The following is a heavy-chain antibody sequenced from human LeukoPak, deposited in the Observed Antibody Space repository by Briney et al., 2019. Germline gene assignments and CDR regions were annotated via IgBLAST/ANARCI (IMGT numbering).Heavy chain of an antibody. CDR3: AGGRPRSAFDI. CDR2: ISSSSTTI. CDR1: GFTFSSYS. D-gene: IGHD1-14*01. V-gene: IGHV3-48*01. J-gene: IGHJ3*02. Sequence: GGSLRLSCAASGFTFSSYSMMWVRQAPGKGLEWVSYISSSSTTIHYADSVKGRFTISRDNAKNSVYLQMNSLRAEDTAVYYCAGGRPRSAFDIWGQGTMVTVSS.